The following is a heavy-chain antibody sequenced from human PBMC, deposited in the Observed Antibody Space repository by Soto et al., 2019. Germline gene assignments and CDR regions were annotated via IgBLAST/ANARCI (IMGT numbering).Heavy chain of an antibody. D-gene: IGHD4-17*01. CDR1: GFSLSTSGVG. V-gene: IGHV2-5*02. J-gene: IGHJ1*01. CDR3: AHRTNYGDYVYFQH. CDR2: IYWDDDK. Sequence: QITLKESGPTLAKPTQTLTLTCTFSGFSLSTSGVGVGWIRQPPGKALEWLALIYWDDDKRYSPSLKSRLTITKDTSKNQVVLTMTNMDPVDTATYYCAHRTNYGDYVYFQHWGQGTLVTVSS.